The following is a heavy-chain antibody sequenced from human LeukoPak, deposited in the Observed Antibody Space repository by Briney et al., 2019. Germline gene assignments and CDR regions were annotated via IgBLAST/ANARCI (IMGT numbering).Heavy chain of an antibody. V-gene: IGHV1-69*05. D-gene: IGHD4-11*01. CDR1: GGTFISYA. J-gene: IGHJ6*03. Sequence: ASVKVSCKASGGTFISYAISWVRQAPGQGLEWMGGIIPIFGTANYAQKFQGRVTITTDESTSTAYMELSSLRSEDTAVYYCARDSPPPLQTTVQSYYYYYYMDVWGKGTTVTVSS. CDR3: ARDSPPPLQTTVQSYYYYYYMDV. CDR2: IIPIFGTA.